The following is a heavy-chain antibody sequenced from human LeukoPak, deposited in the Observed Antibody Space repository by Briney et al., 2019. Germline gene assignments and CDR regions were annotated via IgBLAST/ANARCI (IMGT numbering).Heavy chain of an antibody. CDR1: GFTFSSYA. D-gene: IGHD3-22*01. Sequence: GRSLRLSCAASGFTFSSYAMSWVRQAPATGLEWVSAISGNGGSTYYADSVKGRFTISRDNSKNTLYLQMNSLRAEDAAVYYCAKASWGYYDSSGYPFDYWGQGTLVTVSS. V-gene: IGHV3-23*01. CDR3: AKASWGYYDSSGYPFDY. CDR2: ISGNGGST. J-gene: IGHJ4*02.